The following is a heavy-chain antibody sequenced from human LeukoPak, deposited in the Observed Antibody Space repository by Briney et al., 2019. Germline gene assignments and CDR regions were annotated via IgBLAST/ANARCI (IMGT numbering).Heavy chain of an antibody. D-gene: IGHD5-24*01. V-gene: IGHV4-59*01. Sequence: SETLSLTCTGSGCSISTYYWMWIRQPPGQGLVGFVFIYYSGSANYNPPLKSRVTISVDTSKNHFSLKLSSVTAADTAVYYCARYPFDGYNYYFDYWGQGTLVTVSS. J-gene: IGHJ4*02. CDR2: IYYSGSA. CDR3: ARYPFDGYNYYFDY. CDR1: GCSISTYY.